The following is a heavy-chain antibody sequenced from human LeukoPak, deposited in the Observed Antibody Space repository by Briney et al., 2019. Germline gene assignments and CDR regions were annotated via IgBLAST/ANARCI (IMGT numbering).Heavy chain of an antibody. J-gene: IGHJ5*02. CDR2: IIPIFGTA. Sequence: GASVKVSCKASGGTLSSYAISWVQQAPGQGLEWMGGIIPIFGTANYAQKFQGRVTITTDESTSTAYMELSSLRSEDTAVYYCAIALGYCSGGSCYPWFDPWGQGTLVTVSS. CDR3: AIALGYCSGGSCYPWFDP. V-gene: IGHV1-69*05. CDR1: GGTLSSYA. D-gene: IGHD2-15*01.